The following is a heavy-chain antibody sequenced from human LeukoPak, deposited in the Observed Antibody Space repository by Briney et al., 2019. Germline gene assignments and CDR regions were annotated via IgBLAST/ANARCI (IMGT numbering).Heavy chain of an antibody. CDR3: ARDFNYDSSGYLYNWFDP. CDR2: IYYSGST. Sequence: SETLSLTCTVYGGSISSYYWSWIRQPPGKGLEWIGYIYYSGSTNYNPSLKSRVTISVDTTKNQFSLKLSSVTAADTAVYYCARDFNYDSSGYLYNWFDPWGQGTLVTVSS. CDR1: GGSISSYY. D-gene: IGHD3-22*01. V-gene: IGHV4-59*01. J-gene: IGHJ5*02.